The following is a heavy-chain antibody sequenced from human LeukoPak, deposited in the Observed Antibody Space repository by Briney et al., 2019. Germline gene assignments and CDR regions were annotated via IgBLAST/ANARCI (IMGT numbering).Heavy chain of an antibody. CDR3: ARDSPPDNDY. V-gene: IGHV3-21*01. J-gene: IGHJ4*02. Sequence: GGSLRLSCAASGLTFSNYAMSWVRQAPGKGLEWVSSISSSSSYIYYTDSVKGRFTISRDNAKNSLYLQMNSLRAVDTAVYYCARDSPPDNDYWGQGTLVTVSS. CDR1: GLTFSNYA. CDR2: ISSSSSYI.